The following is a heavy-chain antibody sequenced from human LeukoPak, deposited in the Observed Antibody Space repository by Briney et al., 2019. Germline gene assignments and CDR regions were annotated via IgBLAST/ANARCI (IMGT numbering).Heavy chain of an antibody. CDR1: GGSISSYY. J-gene: IGHJ3*02. CDR3: ARGALWWYSGAFDI. V-gene: IGHV4-59*01. D-gene: IGHD2-21*01. Sequence: SETLSLTCTVSGGSISSYYWSWIRQPPGKGLEWIGYIYYSGSTNYNPSLKSRVTTSVATYKNQFSLKLSSVTAADTAVYYCARGALWWYSGAFDIWGQGTMVTVSS. CDR2: IYYSGST.